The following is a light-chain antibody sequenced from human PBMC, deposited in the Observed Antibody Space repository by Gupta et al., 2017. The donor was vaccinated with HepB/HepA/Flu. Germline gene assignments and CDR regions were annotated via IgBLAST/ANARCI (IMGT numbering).Light chain of an antibody. CDR1: QSVSSSY. V-gene: IGKV3-20*01. CDR2: GAS. J-gene: IGKJ2*01. CDR3: QHYGSSPLGT. Sequence: EIVLTQSPGTLSLSPGERATPSCRASQSVSSSYLAWYQQKPGQAPRLLIYGASSRATGIPDRFSGSGYGTDFTLTISRRELEDFAVYYCQHYGSSPLGTFGQGTKLEIK.